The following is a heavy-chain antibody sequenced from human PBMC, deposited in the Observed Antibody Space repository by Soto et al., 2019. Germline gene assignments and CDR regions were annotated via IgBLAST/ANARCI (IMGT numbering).Heavy chain of an antibody. D-gene: IGHD6-13*01. CDR2: INPSSGGT. CDR3: AKGSAMSSSWVLAERFFAP. V-gene: IGHV1-46*01. Sequence: GASVKVSCKASGYTFTTYYIHWVRQAPGQGLEWMGMINPSSGGTNYAQKFQGRVTMTGDTSTSTVYMELSSLKSDDTAVFYCAKGSAMSSSWVLAERFFAPGGQGTLATSPQ. J-gene: IGHJ5*01. CDR1: GYTFTTYY.